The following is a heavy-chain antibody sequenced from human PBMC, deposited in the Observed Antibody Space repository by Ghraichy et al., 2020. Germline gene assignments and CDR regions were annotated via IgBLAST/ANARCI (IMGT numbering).Heavy chain of an antibody. J-gene: IGHJ4*02. CDR3: ARVVVAATPDY. CDR2: IYYSGST. CDR1: GGSISSSSYY. Sequence: SQTLSLTCTVSGGSISSSSYYWGWIRQPPGKGLEWIVSIYYSGSTYYNPSLKSRVTISVDTSKNQFSLKLSSVTAADTAVYYCARVVVAATPDYWGQGTLVTVSS. V-gene: IGHV4-39*01. D-gene: IGHD2-15*01.